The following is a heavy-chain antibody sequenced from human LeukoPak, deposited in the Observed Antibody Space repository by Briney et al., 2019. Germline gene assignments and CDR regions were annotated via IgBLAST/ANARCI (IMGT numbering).Heavy chain of an antibody. CDR2: INHSGST. D-gene: IGHD5-18*01. J-gene: IGHJ4*02. CDR1: GGSFSGYY. V-gene: IGHV4-34*01. Sequence: SETLSLTCAVYGGSFSGYYWSWIRQPPGKGLEWIGEINHSGSTNYNPSLKSRVTISVDTSKNQFSLKLSSVTAADTAVYYCARAKYSYGSLTIDYWGQGTLVTVSS. CDR3: ARAKYSYGSLTIDY.